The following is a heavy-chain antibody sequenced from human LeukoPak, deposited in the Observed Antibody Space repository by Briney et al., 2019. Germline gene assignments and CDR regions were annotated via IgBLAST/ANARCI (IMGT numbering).Heavy chain of an antibody. V-gene: IGHV4-4*07. J-gene: IGHJ4*02. CDR1: GGSISSYY. CDR2: IYTSGST. CDR3: AREGRYYYDSSGYYGRFDY. D-gene: IGHD3-22*01. Sequence: SETLSLTCTASGGSISSYYWSWIRQPAGKGLEWIGRIYTSGSTNYNPSLKSRVTMSVDTSKNQFSLKLSSVTAADTAVYYCAREGRYYYDSSGYYGRFDYWGQGTLVTVSS.